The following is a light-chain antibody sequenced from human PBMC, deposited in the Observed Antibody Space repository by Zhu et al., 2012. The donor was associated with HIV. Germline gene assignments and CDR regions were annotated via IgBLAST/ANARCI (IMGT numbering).Light chain of an antibody. CDR2: GAS. CDR3: QQYGSSPPWT. CDR1: QSVSSSY. J-gene: IGKJ1*01. Sequence: VLTQSPGTLSLSPGERATLSCRASQSVSSSYLAWYQQKPGQAPRLLIYGASSRATGIPDRFSGSGSGTDFTLTISRLEPEDFAVYYCQQYGSSPPWTFGQGPRWKSN. V-gene: IGKV3-20*01.